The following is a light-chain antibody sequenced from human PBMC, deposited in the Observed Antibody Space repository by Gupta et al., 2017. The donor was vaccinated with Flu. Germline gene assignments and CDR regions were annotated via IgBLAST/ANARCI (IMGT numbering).Light chain of an antibody. CDR1: SSDVGSYNL. J-gene: IGLJ1*01. V-gene: IGLV2-23*03. CDR2: EGS. Sequence: QSALTQPASVSGSPGQLITIPCTGTSSDVGSYNLVSWYQQHPGKAPKLMIYEGSKRPSGVSNRFSGSKSGNTASLTISGLQAEDEADYYCCSYAGSSTFYVFGTGTKVTVL. CDR3: CSYAGSSTFYV.